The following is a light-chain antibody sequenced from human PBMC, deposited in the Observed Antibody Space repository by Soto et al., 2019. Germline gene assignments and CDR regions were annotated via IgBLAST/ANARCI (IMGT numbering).Light chain of an antibody. CDR3: QQRSNWPPST. J-gene: IGKJ5*01. CDR1: QSFSNY. V-gene: IGKV3-11*01. CDR2: DAS. Sequence: EIVLTQSPATLSLSPWERATLSCRASQSFSNYLAWYQQKPGQAPRLLIYDASNRATGIPARFSGNGSGTDCTLPISSLEPEDFAVYYGQQRSNWPPSTFGQGTRLEIK.